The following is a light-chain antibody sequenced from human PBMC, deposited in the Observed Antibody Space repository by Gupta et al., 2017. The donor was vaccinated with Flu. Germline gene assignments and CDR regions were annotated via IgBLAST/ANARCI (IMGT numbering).Light chain of an antibody. CDR2: GAS. CDR3: QQDCSSPLT. J-gene: IGKJ4*01. CDR1: QSVSSSY. Sequence: EIVLTQSPGTLSLSPGERATLSCRASQSVSSSYLAWYQQKPGQAPRLLIYGASSRATGIPDRFSGSGSGTDFTLTISRLEPEDFAVYYCQQDCSSPLTFGGGTXVEIK. V-gene: IGKV3-20*01.